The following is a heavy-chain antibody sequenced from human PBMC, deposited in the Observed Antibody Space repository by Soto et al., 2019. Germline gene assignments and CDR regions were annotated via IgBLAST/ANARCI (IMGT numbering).Heavy chain of an antibody. V-gene: IGHV1-69*12. CDR1: GGTFSSYA. CDR2: IIPMSGAT. CDR3: ARGGPENDY. J-gene: IGHJ4*02. D-gene: IGHD1-26*01. Sequence: QVQLVQSGAEVKKPGSSVKVSCKASGGTFSSYALSWVRQAPGQGLEWMGGIIPMSGATNYAQKFQGRVTFTADESTNTAYLELTSLRSEDTAVCYCARGGPENDYWGQGTLVTVSS.